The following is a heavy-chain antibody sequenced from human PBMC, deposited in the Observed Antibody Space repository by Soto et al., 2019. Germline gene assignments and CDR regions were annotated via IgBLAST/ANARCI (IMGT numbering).Heavy chain of an antibody. Sequence: QVQLVESGEGVVQPGRSLRLSCAASGFTFSSYGMHWVRQAPGKGLAWVAVIWYDGSHKYYADSVKGRFTISRDNSKNPLYLQMNSLRAEDMAVYYCARNLYSGYDPAPDYWVQGTLVTVSS. J-gene: IGHJ4*02. CDR3: ARNLYSGYDPAPDY. CDR1: GFTFSSYG. CDR2: IWYDGSHK. V-gene: IGHV3-33*01. D-gene: IGHD5-12*01.